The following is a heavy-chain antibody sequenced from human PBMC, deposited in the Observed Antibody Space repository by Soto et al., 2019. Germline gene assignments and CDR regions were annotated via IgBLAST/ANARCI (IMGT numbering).Heavy chain of an antibody. J-gene: IGHJ4*02. CDR2: IKQDGSEK. CDR3: AREEPNYYDSSGYSNFDY. V-gene: IGHV3-7*01. CDR1: GFTFSSYW. Sequence: LSLTCAASGFTFSSYWMSWVRQAPGKGLEWVANIKQDGSEKYYVDSVKGRFTISRDNAKNSLYLQMNSLRAEDTAVYYCAREEPNYYDSSGYSNFDYWGQGTLVTVSS. D-gene: IGHD3-22*01.